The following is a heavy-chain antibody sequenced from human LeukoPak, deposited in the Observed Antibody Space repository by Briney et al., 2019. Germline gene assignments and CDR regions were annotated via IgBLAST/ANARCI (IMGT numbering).Heavy chain of an antibody. V-gene: IGHV3-48*01. J-gene: IGHJ4*02. Sequence: GGSLRLSCAASGFTLSTYSMNCVRQAPGKGLEWVAYISTSSTTIYSADSVKGRFTISRDDAKNSLYLQMNSLRAEDTAVYYCARDPPSGGFDYWGQGTLVTVSS. CDR2: ISTSSTTI. CDR3: ARDPPSGGFDY. D-gene: IGHD3-16*01. CDR1: GFTLSTYS.